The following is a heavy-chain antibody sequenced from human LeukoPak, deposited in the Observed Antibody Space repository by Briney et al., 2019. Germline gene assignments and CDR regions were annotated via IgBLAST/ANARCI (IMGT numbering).Heavy chain of an antibody. D-gene: IGHD1-7*01. CDR3: VLGRRRTIADDAFDI. Sequence: ASVKVSCKASGYTFTGYYMHWVRQAPGQGLEWMGWISPDSGGTNYAQKFQGRVTMTRDTSIGTASTELSRLRSDDTAVYYCVLGRRRTIADDAFDIWGQGTMVTVSS. CDR1: GYTFTGYY. CDR2: ISPDSGGT. V-gene: IGHV1-2*02. J-gene: IGHJ3*02.